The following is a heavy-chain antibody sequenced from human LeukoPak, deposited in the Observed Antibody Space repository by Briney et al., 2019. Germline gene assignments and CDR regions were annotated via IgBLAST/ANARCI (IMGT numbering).Heavy chain of an antibody. J-gene: IGHJ4*02. Sequence: GGSLRLSCAASGLTFSSFGMHWVRQAPGKGLEWVAFIRYDGSDKYYADSVKGRFTISRDNSKNTLYLQMNSLRAEDTAVYYCAKTPPYYYDSSGYSLDYWGQGTLVTVSS. CDR1: GLTFSSFG. CDR3: AKTPPYYYDSSGYSLDY. CDR2: IRYDGSDK. V-gene: IGHV3-30*02. D-gene: IGHD3-22*01.